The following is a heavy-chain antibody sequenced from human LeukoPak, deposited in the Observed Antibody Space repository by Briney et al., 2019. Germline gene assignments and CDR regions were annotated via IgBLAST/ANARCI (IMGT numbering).Heavy chain of an antibody. CDR3: ASTPETYYDFWSGYVDY. CDR2: IYCSGST. Sequence: SETLSLTCTVSGGSISSSSYYWGWIRQPPGKGLEWIGSIYCSGSTYYNPSLKSRVTISVDTSKNQFSLKLSSVTAADTAVYYCASTPETYYDFWSGYVDYWGQGTLVTVSS. CDR1: GGSISSSSYY. J-gene: IGHJ4*02. V-gene: IGHV4-39*01. D-gene: IGHD3-3*01.